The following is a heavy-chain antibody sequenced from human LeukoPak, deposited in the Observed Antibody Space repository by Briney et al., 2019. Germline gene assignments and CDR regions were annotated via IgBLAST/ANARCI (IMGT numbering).Heavy chain of an antibody. J-gene: IGHJ4*02. CDR3: AKASNPYCSSTSCYVFDY. CDR1: GFTFSSYA. CDR2: ISYDGSNK. Sequence: GRSLRLSCAASGFTFSSYAMHWVRQAPGKGLEWVAVISYDGSNKYYADSVKGRFTISRDNSKNTLYLQMNSLRAEDTAVYYCAKASNPYCSSTSCYVFDYWGQGTLVTVSS. D-gene: IGHD2-2*01. V-gene: IGHV3-30-3*01.